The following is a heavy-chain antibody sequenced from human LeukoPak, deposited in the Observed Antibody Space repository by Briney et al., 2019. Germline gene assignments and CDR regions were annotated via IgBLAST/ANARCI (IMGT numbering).Heavy chain of an antibody. CDR3: AKYPGVGPKYYYYYGTDV. V-gene: IGHV3-23*01. D-gene: IGHD1-26*01. Sequence: PGGSLRLSCAASGFTFSSYAMSWVRQAPGKGLEWVSAISGSGGSTYYADSVKGRFTISRDNSKNTLYLQMNSLRAEDTAVYYCAKYPGVGPKYYYYYGTDVWGQGTTVTVSS. J-gene: IGHJ6*02. CDR2: ISGSGGST. CDR1: GFTFSSYA.